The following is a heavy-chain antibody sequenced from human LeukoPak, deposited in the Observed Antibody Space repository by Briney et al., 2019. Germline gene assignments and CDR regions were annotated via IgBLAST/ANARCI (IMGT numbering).Heavy chain of an antibody. V-gene: IGHV3-9*01. Sequence: GGSLRLSCAASGFTFDDYAMHWVRQAPGKGLEWVSSISWSSGTTAYADSVKGRFTISRDNAKNSLYLQMKSLRAEDTALYYCAKGSTLSYSSTWCDYWGQGTLVTVSS. CDR1: GFTFDDYA. CDR2: ISWSSGTT. J-gene: IGHJ4*02. CDR3: AKGSTLSYSSTWCDY. D-gene: IGHD6-13*01.